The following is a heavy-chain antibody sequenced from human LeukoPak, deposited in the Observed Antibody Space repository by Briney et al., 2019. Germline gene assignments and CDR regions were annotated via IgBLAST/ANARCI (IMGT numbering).Heavy chain of an antibody. Sequence: PSETLSLTCTVSGGSISSSSYYWGWIRQPPGKGLEWIGSIYYSGSTYYNPSLKSRVTISVDTSKNQFSLKLSSVTAADTAVYYCARHFWGSSSGSNWFDPWGQGTLVTVSS. CDR2: IYYSGST. D-gene: IGHD6-25*01. V-gene: IGHV4-39*01. CDR1: GGSISSSSYY. CDR3: ARHFWGSSSGSNWFDP. J-gene: IGHJ5*02.